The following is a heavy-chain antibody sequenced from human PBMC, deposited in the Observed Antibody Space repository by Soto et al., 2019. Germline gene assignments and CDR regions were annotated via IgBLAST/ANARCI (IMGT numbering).Heavy chain of an antibody. D-gene: IGHD2-21*02. V-gene: IGHV3-9*01. J-gene: IGHJ5*02. Sequence: EMQLVESGGGLVQPGRSLRLSCAVSGFTFENFALHWVRQAPGKGLEWVSGIDWNSGTIAYADSVEGRFTLSRDSATSSLYLHLDGLRPEATAFYYCAKATKVVTHWLAPWGQGPLVTVSS. CDR3: AKATKVVTHWLAP. CDR2: IDWNSGTI. CDR1: GFTFENFA.